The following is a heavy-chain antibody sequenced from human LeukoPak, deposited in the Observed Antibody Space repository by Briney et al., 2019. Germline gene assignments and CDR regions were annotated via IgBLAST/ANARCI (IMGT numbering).Heavy chain of an antibody. CDR2: IFSNDEK. CDR3: ARIYGNWNDATLDY. V-gene: IGHV2-26*01. CDR1: GFSLSNARMG. D-gene: IGHD1-20*01. Sequence: SGPVLVKPTETLTLTYTVSGFSLSNARMGVSWIRQPPGKALEWLAHIFSNDEKSYSTSLKSSLTISKDTSKSQVVLTMTNMDPVDTATYYCARIYGNWNDATLDYWGQGTLVTVSS. J-gene: IGHJ4*02.